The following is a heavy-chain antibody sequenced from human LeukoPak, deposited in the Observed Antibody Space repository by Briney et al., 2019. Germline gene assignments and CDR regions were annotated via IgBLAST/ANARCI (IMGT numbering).Heavy chain of an antibody. V-gene: IGHV3-23*01. CDR1: GFTFSSYA. Sequence: GGSLRLSCAASGFTFSSYAMSWVRQAPGKGLEWVSAISGSGGSTYYADSVKGRFTISRDNSKNTVYLQMNSLRAKDTAVYYCARHDSSYWADYWGQGTLVTVSS. CDR2: ISGSGGST. CDR3: ARHDSSYWADY. D-gene: IGHD2-8*02. J-gene: IGHJ4*02.